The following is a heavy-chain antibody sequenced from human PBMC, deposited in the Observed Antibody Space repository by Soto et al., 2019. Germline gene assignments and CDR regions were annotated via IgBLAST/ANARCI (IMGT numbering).Heavy chain of an antibody. CDR1: GFTFDDYA. V-gene: IGHV3-9*01. CDR3: AKGVALGYCTSTSCHNYYMDV. CDR2: ISWNSGSI. Sequence: EVQLVESGGGLVQPGRSLRLSCSASGFTFDDYAMHWVRRAPGKGVEGVSGISWNSGSIAYADSVKGRFTISRDNAKNSLYLQMNSLRAEDTALYYCAKGVALGYCTSTSCHNYYMDVWGKGTTVTVSS. J-gene: IGHJ6*03. D-gene: IGHD2-2*02.